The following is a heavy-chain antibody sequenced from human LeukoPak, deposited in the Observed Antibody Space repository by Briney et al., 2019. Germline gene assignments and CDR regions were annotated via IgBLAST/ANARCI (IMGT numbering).Heavy chain of an antibody. CDR1: GFTFSSYA. V-gene: IGHV3-23*01. Sequence: HPGGSLRLSCAASGFTFSSYAMSWVRQAPGKGLEWVSVISSGGGTTYYADSVKGRFTISRDNSKNTLYLQMNSLRAEDTALYYCAKELPHNYDNSGYYPASDYWGQGTLVTVSS. J-gene: IGHJ4*02. D-gene: IGHD3-22*01. CDR2: ISSGGGTT. CDR3: AKELPHNYDNSGYYPASDY.